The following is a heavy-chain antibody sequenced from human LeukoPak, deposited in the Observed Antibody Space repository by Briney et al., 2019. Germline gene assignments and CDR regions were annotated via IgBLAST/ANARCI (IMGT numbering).Heavy chain of an antibody. J-gene: IGHJ4*02. Sequence: GRSLRLSCAASGFTLDDYAMHCVREATGKGLEWVSGISWNSGSIGYADSVKGRFTISRDNAKNSLYLQMNSLRAEDTALYYCVSYSIGFDYWGQGTLVTVSS. D-gene: IGHD2-15*01. CDR1: GFTLDDYA. V-gene: IGHV3-9*01. CDR2: ISWNSGSI. CDR3: VSYSIGFDY.